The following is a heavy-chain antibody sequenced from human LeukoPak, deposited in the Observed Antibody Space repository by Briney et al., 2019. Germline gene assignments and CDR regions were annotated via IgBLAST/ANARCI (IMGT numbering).Heavy chain of an antibody. J-gene: IGHJ4*02. D-gene: IGHD5-18*01. V-gene: IGHV4-30-2*01. CDR1: GGSISSGGYY. CDR2: IYHSGST. CDR3: AGGIQLWSAGDY. Sequence: PSGTLSLTYTVSGGSISSGGYYWSWIRQPPGKGLEWIGYIYHSGSTYYNPSLKSRVTISVDRSKNQFSLKLSSVTAADTAVYYCAGGIQLWSAGDYWGQGTLVTVSS.